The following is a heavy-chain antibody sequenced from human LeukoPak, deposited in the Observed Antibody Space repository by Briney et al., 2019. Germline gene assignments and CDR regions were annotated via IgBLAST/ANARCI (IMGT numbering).Heavy chain of an antibody. Sequence: PGGSLRLSCAASGFTFSSYWMSWVRQAPGKGLEWVANIKQDGSEKYYVDSVKGRFTISRDNAKNSLYLQMNSLRAEDTAVYYCARDSRGGYDFWSGYYFRTSYGMDVWGQGTTVTVSS. D-gene: IGHD3-3*01. CDR3: ARDSRGGYDFWSGYYFRTSYGMDV. CDR1: GFTFSSYW. J-gene: IGHJ6*02. V-gene: IGHV3-7*01. CDR2: IKQDGSEK.